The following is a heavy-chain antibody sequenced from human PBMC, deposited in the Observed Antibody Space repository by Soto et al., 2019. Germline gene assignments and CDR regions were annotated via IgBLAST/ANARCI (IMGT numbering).Heavy chain of an antibody. CDR2: INPNSGGT. CDR3: ARDRDSSGWYERSSDY. V-gene: IGHV1-2*02. D-gene: IGHD6-19*01. CDR1: GYTFTGYY. Sequence: ASVKVSCKASGYTFTGYYMHWVRQAPGQGLEWMGWINPNSGGTNYAQKFQGRVTMTRDTSISTAYMELSRLRSDDTAVYYCARDRDSSGWYERSSDYWAQGTLVTVSS. J-gene: IGHJ4*02.